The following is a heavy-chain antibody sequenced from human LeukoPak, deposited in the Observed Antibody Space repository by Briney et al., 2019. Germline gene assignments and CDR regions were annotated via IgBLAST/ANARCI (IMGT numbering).Heavy chain of an antibody. CDR2: ISSSGSTI. CDR1: GFTFSDYY. J-gene: IGHJ4*02. D-gene: IGHD6-6*01. Sequence: GGPLRLSCAASGFTFSDYYMSWIRQAPGKGREGVSYISSSGSTIYYAGSVKGRFTISRDNAKNSLYLQMNSLRAEDTAVYYCASPYSSSFDYWGQGTLVTVSS. CDR3: ASPYSSSFDY. V-gene: IGHV3-11*01.